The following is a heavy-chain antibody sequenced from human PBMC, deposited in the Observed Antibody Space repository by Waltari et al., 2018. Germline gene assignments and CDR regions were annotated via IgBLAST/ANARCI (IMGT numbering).Heavy chain of an antibody. CDR2: IYGSSGST. CDR3: ARWYSSWYYFDY. Sequence: QVQLQESGPGLVKPSETLSLTCAVSGGSISGGYDWSWIRQPPGKGLEWIGYIYGSSGSTNYNPYLENRLTISKDTSKNQFSLKLSSVTAADTAVYYCARWYSSWYYFDYWGQGVLVTVSS. CDR1: GGSISGGYD. V-gene: IGHV4-38-2*01. J-gene: IGHJ4*02. D-gene: IGHD6-13*01.